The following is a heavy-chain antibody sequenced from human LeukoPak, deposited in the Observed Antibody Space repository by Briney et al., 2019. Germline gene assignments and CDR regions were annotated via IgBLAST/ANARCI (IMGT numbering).Heavy chain of an antibody. J-gene: IGHJ6*02. CDR2: ISGGGGST. Sequence: GGSLRLSCAASGFTFDDYAMHWVRQAPGKGLEWVSLISGGGGSTYYADSVKGRFTISRDNSKNSLYLQMNSLRTEDTALYHCAKEIAVAGTGSYDYYYYYGMDVWGQGTTVTVSS. D-gene: IGHD6-19*01. V-gene: IGHV3-43*02. CDR3: AKEIAVAGTGSYDYYYYYGMDV. CDR1: GFTFDDYA.